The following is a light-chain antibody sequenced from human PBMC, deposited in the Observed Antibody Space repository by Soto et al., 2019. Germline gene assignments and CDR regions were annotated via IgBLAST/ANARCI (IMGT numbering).Light chain of an antibody. J-gene: IGKJ2*01. CDR1: QSISNW. V-gene: IGKV1-5*03. Sequence: DIQMTQSPSTLSASVGDRVTITCRASQSISNWLAWYQQKPGKAPNLLIYKASSLESGVPSRFSGSGSGTEFPLTIISLQTDDFATYYCQQYNTYQYTFGQGTKLEIK. CDR2: KAS. CDR3: QQYNTYQYT.